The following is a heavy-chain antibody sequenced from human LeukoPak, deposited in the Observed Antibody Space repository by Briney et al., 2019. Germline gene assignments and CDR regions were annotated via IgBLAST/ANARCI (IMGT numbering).Heavy chain of an antibody. CDR2: INHSGST. CDR3: ARSAGMVRGVRLYNWFDP. J-gene: IGHJ5*02. Sequence: SETLSLTCAVYGGSFSGYYWSWIRQPPGKGLEWIGEINHSGSTNFNPSLKSRVIISVDTSKNQFSLKLSSVTAADTAVYYCARSAGMVRGVRLYNWFDPWGQGTLVTVSS. CDR1: GGSFSGYY. V-gene: IGHV4-34*01. D-gene: IGHD3-10*01.